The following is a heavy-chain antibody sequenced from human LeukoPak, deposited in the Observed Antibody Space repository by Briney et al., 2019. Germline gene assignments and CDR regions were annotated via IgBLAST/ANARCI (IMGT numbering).Heavy chain of an antibody. CDR2: INHSGST. J-gene: IGHJ4*02. V-gene: IGHV4-34*01. D-gene: IGHD3-22*01. CDR1: GGSFSGYY. Sequence: SETLSLTCAVYGGSFSGYYWSWIRQPPGKGLEWIGEINHSGSTNYNLSLKSRVTISVDTSKNQFSLKLSSVTAADTAVYYCARGILDYYDSSGYFDYWGQGTLVTVSS. CDR3: ARGILDYYDSSGYFDY.